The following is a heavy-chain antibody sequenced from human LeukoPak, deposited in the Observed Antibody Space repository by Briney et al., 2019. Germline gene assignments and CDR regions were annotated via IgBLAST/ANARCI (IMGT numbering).Heavy chain of an antibody. Sequence: ASVKVSCKASGYTFTSYYMHWLRQAPGQGLEWMGIINPSGGSTSYAQKFQGRVTMTRDTSTSTVYMELSSLRSEDTAVYYCARVGIAPAGTLDHWGQGNLVTVSS. CDR3: ARVGIAPAGTLDH. CDR1: GYTFTSYY. D-gene: IGHD6-13*01. V-gene: IGHV1-46*01. CDR2: INPSGGST. J-gene: IGHJ1*01.